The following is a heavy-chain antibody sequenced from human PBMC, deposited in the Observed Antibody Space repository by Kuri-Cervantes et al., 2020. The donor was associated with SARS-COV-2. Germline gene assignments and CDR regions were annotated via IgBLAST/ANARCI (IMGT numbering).Heavy chain of an antibody. J-gene: IGHJ4*02. CDR1: GGSFSGYY. D-gene: IGHD3-3*01. V-gene: IGHV4-34*01. CDR3: ARAYYYDFWSGYGAFDY. Sequence: SQTLSLTCAVYGGSFSGYYWSWIRQPPGKGLEWIGEINHSGSTNYNPSLKSRVTISVDTPKNQFSLKLSSVTAADTAVYYCARAYYYDFWSGYGAFDYWGQGTLVTVSS. CDR2: INHSGST.